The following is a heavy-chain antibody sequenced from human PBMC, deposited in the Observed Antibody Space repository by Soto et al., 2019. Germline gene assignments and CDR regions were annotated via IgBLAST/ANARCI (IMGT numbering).Heavy chain of an antibody. CDR2: ISAYNGNT. CDR3: ARDLPRVDY. V-gene: IGHV1-18*01. CDR1: GYTFTSYA. Sequence: QVQLVQSGAEVKKPGASVKVSCKASGYTFTSYAISWVRQAPGQGLEWMGWISAYNGNTDYAQKLQGRVTMTTDTPTSTAYMERRRMRSDVTALYYCARDLPRVDYWGQGTLVNVSS. J-gene: IGHJ4*02.